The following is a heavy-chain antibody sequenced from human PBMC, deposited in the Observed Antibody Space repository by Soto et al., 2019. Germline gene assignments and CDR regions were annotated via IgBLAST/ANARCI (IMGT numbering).Heavy chain of an antibody. D-gene: IGHD3-3*01. CDR1: GGSFSGYY. CDR2: INHSGST. J-gene: IGHJ5*02. CDR3: ARTRYDFWSGNWFDH. Sequence: SETLSLTCAVYGGSFSGYYWSWIRQPPGKGLEWIGEINHSGSTNYNPSLKSRVTISVDTSKNQFSLKLSSVTAADTAVYYCARTRYDFWSGNWFDHWGQGTLVTVS. V-gene: IGHV4-34*01.